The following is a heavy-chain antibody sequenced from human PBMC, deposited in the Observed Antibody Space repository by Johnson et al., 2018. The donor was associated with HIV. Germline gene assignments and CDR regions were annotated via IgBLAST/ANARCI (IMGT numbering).Heavy chain of an antibody. CDR3: ARARSGAFDI. D-gene: IGHD3-3*01. Sequence: VQLVESGGGLVQPGGSLRLSCAASGFTFSSYWMSWVRQAPGQGLEWVANIKQDGSEKYYVDSVKGRFTISRDNAENSLYLQMTSLRAEDTAMYYCARARSGAFDIWGQGTMVTVSS. V-gene: IGHV3-7*03. CDR2: IKQDGSEK. CDR1: GFTFSSYW. J-gene: IGHJ3*02.